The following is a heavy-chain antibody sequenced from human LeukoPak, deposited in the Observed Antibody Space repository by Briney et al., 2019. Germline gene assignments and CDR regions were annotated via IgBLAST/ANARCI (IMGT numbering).Heavy chain of an antibody. V-gene: IGHV3-73*01. CDR2: IRSKANGYAT. Sequence: GGSLRLSCAASDFTFSDSAIHWVRQAPGKGLEWVCRIRSKANGYATSYGASAKGRLTISRDDSKNTADLQMNDLRTEDTAVYYCTRLRSDTTGGYYYFMDVWGKGTTVIVSS. D-gene: IGHD1-1*01. CDR3: TRLRSDTTGGYYYFMDV. CDR1: DFTFSDSA. J-gene: IGHJ6*03.